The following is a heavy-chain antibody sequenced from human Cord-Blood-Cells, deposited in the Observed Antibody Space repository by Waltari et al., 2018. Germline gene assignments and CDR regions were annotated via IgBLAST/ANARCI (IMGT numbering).Heavy chain of an antibody. J-gene: IGHJ3*02. CDR3: ARGGGSNAFDI. CDR2: INPSGGSR. Sequence: QVQLVQSGAEVKKPGASVKVSCKASGYTFTSSYMHWVRQAPGQGLEWMGIINPSGGSRSYGQKFKGRVTMTRDTSTSTVYMELSSLRSEDTAVYYCARGGGSNAFDIWGQGTMVTVSS. V-gene: IGHV1-46*01. D-gene: IGHD3-16*01. CDR1: GYTFTSSY.